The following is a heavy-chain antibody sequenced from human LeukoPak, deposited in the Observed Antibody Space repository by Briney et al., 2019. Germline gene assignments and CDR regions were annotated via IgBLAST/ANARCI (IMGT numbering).Heavy chain of an antibody. CDR3: ARRRWGYGSGSYDY. J-gene: IGHJ4*02. Sequence: SETPSLTCAVYGGSFSDYYWSWIRQPPGKGLEWIGEINHSGSTTNYNPSLKNRVTISVDTSKKQFSLKLSSVTAADTAVYYCARRRWGYGSGSYDYWGQGTLVTVSS. D-gene: IGHD3-10*01. V-gene: IGHV4-34*01. CDR2: INHSGSTT. CDR1: GGSFSDYY.